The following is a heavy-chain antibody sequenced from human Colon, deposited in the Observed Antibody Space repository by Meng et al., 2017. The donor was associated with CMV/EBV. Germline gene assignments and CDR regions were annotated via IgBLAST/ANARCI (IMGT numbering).Heavy chain of an antibody. CDR2: VSGSSITT. CDR1: GFTFSSYA. V-gene: IGHV3-23*01. CDR3: TQPSTTSGAFLPFDH. D-gene: IGHD3-10*01. Sequence: SGFTFSSYALSWVRQAPGKGLEWVSTVSGSSITTYYADSVKGRFTISRDNSQNTLYLQMNNLNAGDTALYFCTQPSTTSGAFLPFDHWGQGTLVTVSS. J-gene: IGHJ4*02.